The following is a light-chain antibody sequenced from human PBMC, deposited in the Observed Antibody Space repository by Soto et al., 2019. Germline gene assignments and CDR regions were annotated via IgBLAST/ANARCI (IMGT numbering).Light chain of an antibody. CDR1: NIGSKN. CDR2: YDS. J-gene: IGLJ3*02. CDR3: QVWDSSSDHWV. Sequence: SYELTQAPSVSVAPGKTATITCGGNNIGSKNLHWYQQKPGQAPVLVIYYDSDRPSGIPERFSGSNSGNTATLTISRVEAGDEADYYCQVWDSSSDHWVFGGGTKLTVL. V-gene: IGLV3-21*04.